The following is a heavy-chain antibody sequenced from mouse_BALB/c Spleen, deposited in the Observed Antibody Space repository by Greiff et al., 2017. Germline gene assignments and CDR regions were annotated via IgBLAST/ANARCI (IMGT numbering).Heavy chain of an antibody. D-gene: IGHD2-2*01. J-gene: IGHJ4*01. CDR2: INPSNGRT. V-gene: IGHV1S81*02. CDR1: GYTFTSYW. Sequence: QVQLKQPGAELVKPGASVKLSCKASGYTFTSYWMHWVKQRPGQGLEWIGEINPSNGRTNYNEKFKSKATLTVDKSSSTAYMQLSSLTSEDSAVYYSAGGYGAMDYWGQGTSVTVSS. CDR3: AGGYGAMDY.